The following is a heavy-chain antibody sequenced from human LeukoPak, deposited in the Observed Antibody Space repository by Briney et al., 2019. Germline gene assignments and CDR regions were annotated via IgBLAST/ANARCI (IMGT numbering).Heavy chain of an antibody. J-gene: IGHJ4*02. CDR2: ISENSYSI. CDR3: AKDGELERGYFDY. D-gene: IGHD1-1*01. Sequence: GRSLRLSCAASGFSFDDYVMHWVRQAPGKGLEWVSGISENSYSIGYADSVRGRFTISRDNAKNSLYLQTNSLRPEDTALYYCAKDGELERGYFDYWGQGTLVTVSS. CDR1: GFSFDDYV. V-gene: IGHV3-9*01.